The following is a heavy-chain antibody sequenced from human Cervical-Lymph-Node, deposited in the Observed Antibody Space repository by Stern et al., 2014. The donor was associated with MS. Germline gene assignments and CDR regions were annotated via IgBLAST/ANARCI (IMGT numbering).Heavy chain of an antibody. CDR1: GDSFNIYW. V-gene: IGHV5-51*01. CDR3: ARRGMDV. Sequence: EVQLVESGAEVKKPGESLTISCKGFGDSFNIYWIAWVRQRPGKGLEGMGIIYPDDSENGYSPSFQGQVTFSVDKSISTACLQWSSLKPSDTATYFCARRGMDVWGQGTSVTVSS. J-gene: IGHJ6*02. CDR2: IYPDDSEN.